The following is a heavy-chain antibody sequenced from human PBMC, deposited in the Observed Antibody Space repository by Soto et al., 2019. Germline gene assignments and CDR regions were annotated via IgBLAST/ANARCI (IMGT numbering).Heavy chain of an antibody. V-gene: IGHV1-69*08. D-gene: IGHD3-10*01. Sequence: QVQLVQSGAEVKKPGSSVKVSCKASGGTFSSYTISWVRQAPGQGLEWMGRSIHILGIANYAQKFQGRDTMTADNSTSTAYIELSRLRSDDKAVYYCAREVDVLLWFGERTESYYFDYWGQGTLVTVSS. CDR1: GGTFSSYT. CDR2: SIHILGIA. CDR3: AREVDVLLWFGERTESYYFDY. J-gene: IGHJ4*02.